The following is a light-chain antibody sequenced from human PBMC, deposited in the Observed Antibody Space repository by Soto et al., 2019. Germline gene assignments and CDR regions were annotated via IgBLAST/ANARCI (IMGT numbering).Light chain of an antibody. V-gene: IGKV3-20*01. J-gene: IGKJ4*01. CDR3: HQYDSSSLT. CDR2: GAS. CDR1: QSLSSNY. Sequence: EIVLTQSPGTLSLSPGQRATLSCRASQSLSSNYLAWYQQKPGLAPRLLIYGASSRATGIPDRFSGSASGTDFTLSISRREPEDFAVYYCHQYDSSSLTFGGGTKGEIK.